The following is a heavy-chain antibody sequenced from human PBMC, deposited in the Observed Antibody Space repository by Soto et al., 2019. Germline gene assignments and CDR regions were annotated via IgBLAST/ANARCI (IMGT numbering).Heavy chain of an antibody. V-gene: IGHV4-34*01. D-gene: IGHD2-21*02. CDR2: THHSGST. CDR1: GGSLSGNY. J-gene: IGHJ4*02. Sequence: QAQLQQWRTGLLKPSETLSLTCAVYGGSLSGNYWGWIRQPPGKGLEWIGETHHSGSTAYNPSLKSRVTISVDTSRNQFSLKLNSVTAADTAVYYCARTTAAIHLNYWSQGTVVTVSS. CDR3: ARTTAAIHLNY.